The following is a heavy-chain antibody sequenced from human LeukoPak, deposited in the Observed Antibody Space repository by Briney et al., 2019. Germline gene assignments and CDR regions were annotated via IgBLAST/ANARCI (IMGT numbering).Heavy chain of an antibody. Sequence: GGSLRLSCAASGFTFDDYAMHWVRQAPGKGLEWVSGISWNSGSIGYADSVKGRFTISRDNAKNSLYLQMNSLRAEDTALYYCAKDAPGQQLVLDYWGQGTLVTVSS. CDR1: GFTFDDYA. D-gene: IGHD6-13*01. J-gene: IGHJ4*02. CDR2: ISWNSGSI. V-gene: IGHV3-9*01. CDR3: AKDAPGQQLVLDY.